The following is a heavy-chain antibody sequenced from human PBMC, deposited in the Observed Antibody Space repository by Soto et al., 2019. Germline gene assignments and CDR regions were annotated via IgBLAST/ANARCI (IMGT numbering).Heavy chain of an antibody. V-gene: IGHV1-69*13. CDR1: GGTFSSYA. D-gene: IGHD6-19*01. Sequence: SVKVSCKASGGTFSSYAISWVRQAPGQGLEWMGGIIPIFGTANYAQKFQGRVTITVDESTSTAYMELSSLRSEDTAVYYCARDSVSQSLDRLYFDRWGQATLVTVSA. CDR2: IIPIFGTA. J-gene: IGHJ4*02. CDR3: ARDSVSQSLDRLYFDR.